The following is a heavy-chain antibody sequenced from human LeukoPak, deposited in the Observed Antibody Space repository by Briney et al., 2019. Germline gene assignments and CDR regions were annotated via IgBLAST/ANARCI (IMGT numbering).Heavy chain of an antibody. CDR2: ISYDGSKK. Sequence: GRSLRLSCAASGFTFSSNAIHWVRQAPGKGLEWVAVISYDGSKKFYADSVKGRFTISRDNSKNSLYLQMNSLRAEDTAVYYCARVIGSYGDSAYWGQGTLVTVSS. J-gene: IGHJ4*02. D-gene: IGHD3-16*01. CDR1: GFTFSSNA. CDR3: ARVIGSYGDSAY. V-gene: IGHV3-30*07.